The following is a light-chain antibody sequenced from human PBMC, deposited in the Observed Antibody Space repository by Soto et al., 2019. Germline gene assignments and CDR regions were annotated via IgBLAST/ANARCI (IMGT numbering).Light chain of an antibody. CDR3: LQTYTSLTWT. V-gene: IGKV1-6*01. CDR2: AAS. J-gene: IGKJ1*01. Sequence: AIQITQSPSSLSASVGDRVIITCRASQAIRNDLGWYQQKPGHAPKLLVYAASSLHSGVPSRFSGSGSGTDFTLTISSLQPEDFATYYCLQTYTSLTWTFGQGTKVDIK. CDR1: QAIRND.